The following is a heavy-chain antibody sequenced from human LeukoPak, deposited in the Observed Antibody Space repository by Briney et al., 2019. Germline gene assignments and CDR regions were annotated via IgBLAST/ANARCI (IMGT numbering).Heavy chain of an antibody. V-gene: IGHV1-46*01. CDR3: AREGSVAVAGRGSAFDI. Sequence: GASVNVSCKASRYTFTIYYMQWVRQAPGQGLEWMGIIHPRGGSTSYAQKFQGRVTMTRDTSTSTVYMELSSLRSEDTAPYYCAREGSVAVAGRGSAFDIWGQGTMVTVSS. CDR2: IHPRGGST. J-gene: IGHJ3*02. CDR1: RYTFTIYY. D-gene: IGHD6-19*01.